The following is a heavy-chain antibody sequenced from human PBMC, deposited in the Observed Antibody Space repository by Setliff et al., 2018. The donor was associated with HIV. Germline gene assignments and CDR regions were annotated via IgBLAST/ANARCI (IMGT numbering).Heavy chain of an antibody. D-gene: IGHD3-22*01. CDR3: ATDYSPYYYDSSGYPNDAFDI. Sequence: ASVKVSCKVSGYTFTDYYMHWVQQAPGKGLEWMVLVDPEDGETIYAEKFQGRVTITADTSTDTAYMELSSLRSEDTAVYYCATDYSPYYYDSSGYPNDAFDIWGQGTMVTVSS. J-gene: IGHJ3*02. V-gene: IGHV1-69-2*01. CDR1: GYTFTDYY. CDR2: VDPEDGET.